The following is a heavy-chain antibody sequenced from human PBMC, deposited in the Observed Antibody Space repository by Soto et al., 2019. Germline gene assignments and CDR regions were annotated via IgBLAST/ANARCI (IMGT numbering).Heavy chain of an antibody. CDR1: GFTFSSYG. J-gene: IGHJ4*02. CDR3: AKETHAGPLDY. V-gene: IGHV3-30*18. CDR2: ISYDGSNK. Sequence: QVQLVESGGGVVQPGRSLRLSCAASGFTFSSYGMHWVRQAPGKGLEWVAVISYDGSNKYYADSVKGRFTISRDNSKNTLNRQMNSLRAEDTEVYYCAKETHAGPLDYWGQGTLVTVSS.